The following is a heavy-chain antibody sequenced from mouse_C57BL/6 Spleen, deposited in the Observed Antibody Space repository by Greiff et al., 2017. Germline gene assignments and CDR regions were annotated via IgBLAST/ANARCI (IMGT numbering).Heavy chain of an antibody. J-gene: IGHJ2*01. CDR3: ARRALGSRLYFDY. CDR1: GFTFSSYA. Sequence: EVKVVESGGGLVKPGGSLKLSCAASGFTFSSYAMSWVRQTPEKRLEWVATISDGGSYTYYPDNVKGRFTISRDNAKNNLYLQMSHLKSEDTAMYYCARRALGSRLYFDYWGQGTTLTVSS. V-gene: IGHV5-4*03. CDR2: ISDGGSYT. D-gene: IGHD1-1*01.